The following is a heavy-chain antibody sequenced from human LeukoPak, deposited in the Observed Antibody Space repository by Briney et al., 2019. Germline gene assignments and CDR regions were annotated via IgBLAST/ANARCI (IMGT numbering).Heavy chain of an antibody. CDR1: GVSISNNYFY. J-gene: IGHJ4*02. Sequence: PSETLSLTCTVSGVSISNNYFYWAWIRQPPGKGLELIGYVHYTGSTFYNSSLKSRFTISADTSQNQFSLSLTSVTAADTAVYYCATLGLLRGAGFNLATHFDFWGQGTLVTVSS. V-gene: IGHV4-39*01. CDR2: VHYTGST. D-gene: IGHD1-26*01. CDR3: ATLGLLRGAGFNLATHFDF.